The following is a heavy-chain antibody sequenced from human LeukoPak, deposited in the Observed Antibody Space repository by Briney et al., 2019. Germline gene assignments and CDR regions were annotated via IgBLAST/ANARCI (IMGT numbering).Heavy chain of an antibody. J-gene: IGHJ4*02. CDR3: ARESSGYYYAQHKDFDY. D-gene: IGHD3-22*01. V-gene: IGHV3-33*08. CDR1: GFTFSSYG. CDR2: IWYDGSNK. Sequence: GGSLRLSCAASGFTFSSYGMHRVRQAPGKGLEWVAVIWYDGSNKYYADSVKGRFTISRDNSKNTLYLQMNSVRAEDTAVYYCARESSGYYYAQHKDFDYWGQGTLVTVSS.